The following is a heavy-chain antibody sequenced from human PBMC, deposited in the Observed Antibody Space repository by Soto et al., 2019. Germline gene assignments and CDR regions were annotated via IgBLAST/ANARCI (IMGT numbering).Heavy chain of an antibody. J-gene: IGHJ6*02. CDR1: GFTFSSYG. V-gene: IGHV3-33*01. CDR3: ARDRGSYSYYYYGMDV. Sequence: QVQLVESGGGVVQPGRSLRLSCAASGFTFSSYGMHWVRQAPGKGLEWVAVIWYDGSNKYYADSVKGRFTISRDNSKNTLYLQRNSLRAEDTAVYYCARDRGSYSYYYYGMDVWGQGTTVTVSS. CDR2: IWYDGSNK. D-gene: IGHD1-26*01.